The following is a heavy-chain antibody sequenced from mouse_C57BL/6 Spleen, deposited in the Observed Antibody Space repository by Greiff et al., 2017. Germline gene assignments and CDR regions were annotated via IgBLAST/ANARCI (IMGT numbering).Heavy chain of an antibody. V-gene: IGHV1-69*01. CDR3: ACDSSGSYYFDY. J-gene: IGHJ2*01. Sequence: QVQLQQPGAELVMPGASVKLSCKASGYTFTSYWMHWVKQRPGQGLEWIGEIDPSDSYTNYNQKFKGKSTLTVDKSSSTAYMQLSSLTSEDSAVYYCACDSSGSYYFDYWGQGTTLTVSS. D-gene: IGHD3-2*02. CDR2: IDPSDSYT. CDR1: GYTFTSYW.